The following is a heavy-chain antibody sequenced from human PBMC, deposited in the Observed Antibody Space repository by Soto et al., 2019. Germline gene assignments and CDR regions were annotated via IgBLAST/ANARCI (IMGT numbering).Heavy chain of an antibody. J-gene: IGHJ4*02. Sequence: GGSLRLSCAASGFTFSSYGMHWVRQAPGKGLEWVAVIWYDGSNKYCADSVKGRFTISRDNSKNTLYLQMNSLRAEDTAVYYCARWLQFARFDYWGQGTLVTVSS. D-gene: IGHD5-12*01. CDR2: IWYDGSNK. V-gene: IGHV3-33*01. CDR3: ARWLQFARFDY. CDR1: GFTFSSYG.